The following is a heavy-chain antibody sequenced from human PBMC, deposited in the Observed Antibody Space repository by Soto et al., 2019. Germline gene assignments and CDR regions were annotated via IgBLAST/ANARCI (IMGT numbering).Heavy chain of an antibody. CDR1: GGTFSSYA. D-gene: IGHD5-18*01. Sequence: SVKVSCKASGGTFSSYAISWVRQAPGQGLEWMGGIIPIFGTANYAQKFQGRVTITADESTSTAYMELSSLRSEDTAVYYCAARRGGYSYGYQHYYYCMDVWGQGTTVTVS. J-gene: IGHJ6*02. CDR2: IIPIFGTA. V-gene: IGHV1-69*13. CDR3: AARRGGYSYGYQHYYYCMDV.